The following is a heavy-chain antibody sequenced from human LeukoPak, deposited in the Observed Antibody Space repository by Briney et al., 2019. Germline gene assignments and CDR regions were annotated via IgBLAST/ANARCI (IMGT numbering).Heavy chain of an antibody. J-gene: IGHJ5*02. D-gene: IGHD3-22*01. CDR3: ARVIDSSGYYPWFDP. CDR2: INGSGGST. CDR1: GFTFSSYA. Sequence: GGSLRLSCAASGFTFSSYAMSWVRQAPGKGLEWVSAINGSGGSTYYADSVKGRFTISRDNSKNTLYLQMNSLRAEDTAVYYCARVIDSSGYYPWFDPWGQGTLVTVSS. V-gene: IGHV3-23*01.